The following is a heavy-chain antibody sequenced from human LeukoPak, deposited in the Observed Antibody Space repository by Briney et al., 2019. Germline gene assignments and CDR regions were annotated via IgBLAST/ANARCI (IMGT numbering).Heavy chain of an antibody. J-gene: IGHJ4*02. Sequence: GGSLRLSCAASGFTFSSYAMHWVRQAPGKGLEWVAVISYDGSNKYCADSVKGRFTISRDNSKNTLYLQMNSLRAEDTAVYYCASGYCSGGSCQSFDYWGQGTLVTVSS. CDR1: GFTFSSYA. V-gene: IGHV3-30*04. CDR2: ISYDGSNK. CDR3: ASGYCSGGSCQSFDY. D-gene: IGHD2-15*01.